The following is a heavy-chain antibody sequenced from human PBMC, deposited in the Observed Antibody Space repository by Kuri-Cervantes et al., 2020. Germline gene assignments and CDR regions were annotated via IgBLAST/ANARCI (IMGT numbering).Heavy chain of an antibody. CDR2: INHSGST. CDR3: ARAPVVDIYRFDY. D-gene: IGHD2-15*01. V-gene: IGHV4-39*07. CDR1: GGSISSGDYY. J-gene: IGHJ4*02. Sequence: ESLKISCTVSGGSISSGDYYWSWIRQPPGKGLEWIGEINHSGSTNYNPSLKSRVTISVDTSKNQFSLKLSSVTAADTAVYYCARAPVVDIYRFDYWGQGTLVTVSS.